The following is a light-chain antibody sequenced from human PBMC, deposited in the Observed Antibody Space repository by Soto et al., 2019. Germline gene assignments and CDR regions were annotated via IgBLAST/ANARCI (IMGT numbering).Light chain of an antibody. CDR2: DAS. CDR1: QSIRNY. CDR3: QQYDNLPLT. Sequence: DIQMTQCPSTLSASVGDRVTITCRASQSIRNYLNWYQQKPGQAPKLLIHDASRLQTGVPSRFSGSGSGTDFIFTISSLQPDDIATYHCQQYDNLPLTFGGGTKVDIK. V-gene: IGKV1-33*01. J-gene: IGKJ4*01.